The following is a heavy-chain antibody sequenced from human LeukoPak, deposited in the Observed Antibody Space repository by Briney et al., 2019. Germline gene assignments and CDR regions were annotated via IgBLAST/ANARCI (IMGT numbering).Heavy chain of an antibody. V-gene: IGHV4-59*01. CDR2: IYYSGST. J-gene: IGHJ4*02. CDR3: ARGFMGHRGFDY. Sequence: SETLSLTCAVYGGSFSAYCWSWIRQPPGKGLEWIGYIYYSGSTNYNPSLKSRVTISVDTSKNQFSLKLSSVTAVDTAVYYCARGFMGHRGFDYWGQGTLVTVSS. CDR1: GGSFSAYC. D-gene: IGHD3-10*01.